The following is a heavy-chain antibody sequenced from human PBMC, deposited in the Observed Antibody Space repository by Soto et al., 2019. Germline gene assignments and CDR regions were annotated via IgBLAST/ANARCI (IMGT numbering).Heavy chain of an antibody. V-gene: IGHV4-59*01. CDR1: GGSISRYY. CDR3: ARAGYSYGFGYYYDH. J-gene: IGHJ4*02. D-gene: IGHD5-18*01. Sequence: SETLSLTCTVSGGSISRYYWSWIRQPPGKGLNWIGYIYYDGSTNYSPSLKSRVTISLDTSKNQFSLRLSSVTAADTAVYYCARAGYSYGFGYYYDHWGQGXLVTVYS. CDR2: IYYDGST.